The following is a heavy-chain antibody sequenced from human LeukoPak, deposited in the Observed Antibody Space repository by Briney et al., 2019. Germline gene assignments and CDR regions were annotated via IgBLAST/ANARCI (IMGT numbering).Heavy chain of an antibody. CDR1: GGSISSYY. J-gene: IGHJ4*02. V-gene: IGHV4-59*01. Sequence: SETLSLTCTVSGGSISSYYWSWIRQPPGKGLEWIGYIYYSGSTNYNPSLKSRVTMSVDTSKNQFSLKLSSVTAADTAVYYCARHDYSNYYLYYFDYWGQGTLVTVSS. D-gene: IGHD4-11*01. CDR2: IYYSGST. CDR3: ARHDYSNYYLYYFDY.